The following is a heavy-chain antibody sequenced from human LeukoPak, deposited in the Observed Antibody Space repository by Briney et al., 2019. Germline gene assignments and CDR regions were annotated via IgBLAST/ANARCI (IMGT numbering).Heavy chain of an antibody. V-gene: IGHV4-39*01. CDR1: GGSISSSSYY. CDR3: SGGIAAFARGY. J-gene: IGHJ4*02. D-gene: IGHD6-13*01. CDR2: IYYSGST. Sequence: PSETLSLTCTVSGGSISSSSYYWGWIRQPPGKGLEWIGSIYYSGSTYYNPSLKSRVTISVDTSKNQFSLKLSSVTAADTAVYYCSGGIAAFARGYWGQGTLVTVSS.